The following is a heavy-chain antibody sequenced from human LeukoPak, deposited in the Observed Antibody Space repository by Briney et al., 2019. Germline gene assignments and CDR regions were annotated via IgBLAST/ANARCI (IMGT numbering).Heavy chain of an antibody. CDR1: GFTFSSDA. CDR3: AKGRTAYCSSTSCYTIDY. D-gene: IGHD2-2*02. CDR2: ISGSGGST. Sequence: GGSLRLSCTAPGFTFSSDAIHWSRQAPGKGLEWGSGISGSGGSTYYADSVKGRFTISRDNSKNTLYLQMNSLRAGDTAVYYCAKGRTAYCSSTSCYTIDYWGQGTLVTVSS. J-gene: IGHJ4*02. V-gene: IGHV3-23*01.